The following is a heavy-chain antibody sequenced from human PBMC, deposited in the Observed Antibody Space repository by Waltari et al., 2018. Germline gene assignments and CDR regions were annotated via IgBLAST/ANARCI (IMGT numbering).Heavy chain of an antibody. V-gene: IGHV6-1*01. CDR2: AYRRSEWSY. CDR3: ASGRHSAFDF. J-gene: IGHJ3*01. D-gene: IGHD1-26*01. Sequence: QVQLQQSGPGLVKSSQTLSLTCAISGDSFSRNGAAWNWIRQSPSGGLEWLGRAYRRSEWSYEDAVSVKSRVIISVDMSKNQFSLQLNSVTPEDTAVYYCASGRHSAFDFWGQGTKVAVS. CDR1: GDSFSRNGAA.